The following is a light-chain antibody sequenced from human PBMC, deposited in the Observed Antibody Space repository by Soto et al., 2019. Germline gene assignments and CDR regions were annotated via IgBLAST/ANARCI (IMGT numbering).Light chain of an antibody. Sequence: DIPTSQSPSSLSASIGDRVTITCRATEGINNYLAWFQQKPGKVPKLLIYAASTLQSGVPSRFRGSGSGTHFTLTISSLQPDDVATYYCQKYNSGGLLTFGGGTIVDIK. J-gene: IGKJ4*01. CDR3: QKYNSGGLLT. V-gene: IGKV1-27*01. CDR1: EGINNY. CDR2: AAS.